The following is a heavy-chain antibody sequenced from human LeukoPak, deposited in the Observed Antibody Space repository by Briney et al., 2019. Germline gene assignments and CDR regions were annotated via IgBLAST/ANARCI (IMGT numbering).Heavy chain of an antibody. CDR1: GGSISSYY. V-gene: IGHV4-59*12. CDR3: ARVRLLSDAFDI. CDR2: IYYSGST. Sequence: SETLSLTCTVSGGSISSYYWSWIRQPPGKGLEWIGYIYYSGSTNYNPSLKSRVTISVDTSKNQFSLKLSSVTAADTAVYYCARVRLLSDAFDIWGQGTMVTVSS. D-gene: IGHD3-10*01. J-gene: IGHJ3*02.